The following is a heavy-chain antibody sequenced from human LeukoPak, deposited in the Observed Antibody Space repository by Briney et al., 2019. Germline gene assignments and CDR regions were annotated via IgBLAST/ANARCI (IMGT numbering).Heavy chain of an antibody. J-gene: IGHJ5*02. CDR3: AKSRDGYNSVFGP. Sequence: GGSLRLSCAASGFTFSSYSMNWVRQAPGKGLEWVSSISSGSSYRYYADSVKGRFTISRDNSKNTQYLQMNSLRAEDTAVYYCAKSRDGYNSVFGPWGQGTLVTVSS. CDR1: GFTFSSYS. D-gene: IGHD5-24*01. CDR2: ISSGSSYR. V-gene: IGHV3-21*04.